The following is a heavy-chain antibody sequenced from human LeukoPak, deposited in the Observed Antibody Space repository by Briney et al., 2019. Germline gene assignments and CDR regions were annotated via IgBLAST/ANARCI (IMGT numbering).Heavy chain of an antibody. Sequence: SETLSLTCAVYGGSFSGYYWSWIRQPPGKGLEWIGEINHSGSTNYNPSLKSRVTISADTSKNQFSLKLSSVTAADTAVYYCARGSRSYSSSWYVYWGQGTLVTVSS. CDR2: INHSGST. J-gene: IGHJ4*02. CDR3: ARGSRSYSSSWYVY. CDR1: GGSFSGYY. D-gene: IGHD6-13*01. V-gene: IGHV4-34*01.